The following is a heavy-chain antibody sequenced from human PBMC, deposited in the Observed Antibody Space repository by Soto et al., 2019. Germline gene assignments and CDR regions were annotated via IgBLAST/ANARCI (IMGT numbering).Heavy chain of an antibody. V-gene: IGHV3-23*01. CDR1: GFTFSSYA. D-gene: IGHD2-21*02. CDR2: ISGSGGST. J-gene: IGHJ2*01. CDR3: AKESAVTPKGGYWYFDL. Sequence: EVQLLESGGGLVQPGGSLRLSCAASGFTFSSYAMSWVRQAPGKGLEWVSAISGSGGSTYYADSVKGRFTISRDNSKNTVYLQMNSLRAEDTAVYYCAKESAVTPKGGYWYFDLWGRGTLVTVSS.